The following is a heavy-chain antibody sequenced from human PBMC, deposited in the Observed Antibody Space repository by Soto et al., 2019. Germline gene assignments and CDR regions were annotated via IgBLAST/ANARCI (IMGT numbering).Heavy chain of an antibody. Sequence: QDQLVQSGAEVKNPGASVKVSCKASGYTFTSYGISWVRQVPGQRLEWMGWISAYNDITNYAQKLQDRVTMTPDASTSTAYMALRSMRSDDTAMYYCAVYDSSGKYYFDYWGQGTLVTVSS. CDR3: AVYDSSGKYYFDY. V-gene: IGHV1-18*01. D-gene: IGHD3-22*01. CDR1: GYTFTSYG. CDR2: ISAYNDIT. J-gene: IGHJ4*02.